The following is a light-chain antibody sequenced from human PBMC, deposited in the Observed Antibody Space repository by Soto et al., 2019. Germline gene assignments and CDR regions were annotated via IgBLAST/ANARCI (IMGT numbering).Light chain of an antibody. J-gene: IGKJ1*01. CDR2: KAS. CDR1: QSISTW. V-gene: IGKV1-5*03. CDR3: QDYDSFT. Sequence: DIQMTQSPSTLSASVGDRVTITCRASQSISTWLAWYQQKPGKAPKLLISKASSLETGVPSRFSGSGSGTEFTLTISRLQPDDLATYYCQDYDSFTFGQGTKVEIK.